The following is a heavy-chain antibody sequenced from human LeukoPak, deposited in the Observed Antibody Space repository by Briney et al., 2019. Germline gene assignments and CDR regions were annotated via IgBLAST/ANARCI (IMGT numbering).Heavy chain of an antibody. V-gene: IGHV4-59*01. CDR1: GGSISSYY. CDR3: ARVLTRGYYFDY. Sequence: SETLSLTCTVSGGSISSYYWSWIRQPPGKGLEWIGYIYYSGSTNYNPSLKSRVTISVDTSKNQFSLKLSSVTAADTAVYYCARVLTRGYYFDYLGQGTLVTVSS. CDR2: IYYSGST. J-gene: IGHJ4*02.